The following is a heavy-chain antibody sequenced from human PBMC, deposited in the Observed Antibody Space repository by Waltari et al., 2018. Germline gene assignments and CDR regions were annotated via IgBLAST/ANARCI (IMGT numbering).Heavy chain of an antibody. CDR1: GASISSGNDY. Sequence: QLQESGPGLVKPSQTLSLTCTVSGASISSGNDYWSWIRQPPGRGLEWIGHIYSSGSTYYNPSLKSRVIMSVDTSKNQFSRRLTSVTAADTAVYYCARDSTDNWFDPWGQGALVSVSS. J-gene: IGHJ5*02. CDR3: ARDSTDNWFDP. V-gene: IGHV4-30-4*01. CDR2: IYSSGST.